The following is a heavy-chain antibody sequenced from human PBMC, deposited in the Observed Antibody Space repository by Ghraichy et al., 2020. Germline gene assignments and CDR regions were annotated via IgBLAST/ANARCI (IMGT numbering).Heavy chain of an antibody. V-gene: IGHV1-2*02. J-gene: IGHJ4*02. D-gene: IGHD5-18*01. Sequence: ASVKVSCKASGYTFTGYYMHWVRQAPGQGLEWMGWINPNSGGTNYAQKFQGRVTMTRDTSISTAYMELSRLRSDDTAVYYCARALDTAMAETHTFDYWGQGTLVTVSS. CDR1: GYTFTGYY. CDR3: ARALDTAMAETHTFDY. CDR2: INPNSGGT.